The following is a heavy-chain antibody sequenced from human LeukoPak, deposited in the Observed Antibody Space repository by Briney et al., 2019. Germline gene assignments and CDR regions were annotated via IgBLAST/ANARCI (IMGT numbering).Heavy chain of an antibody. CDR3: ARHLAAGTNCFDP. CDR1: GYSFTSYW. Sequence: ESLKISCKGSGYSFTSYWIGWVRQMPGKGLEWMGIIYPGDSDTRYSPSFRGQVTISADKSISTAYLQWNSLKASDTAMYYCARHLAAGTNCFDPWGQGTLVTVSS. V-gene: IGHV5-51*01. J-gene: IGHJ5*02. CDR2: IYPGDSDT. D-gene: IGHD6-13*01.